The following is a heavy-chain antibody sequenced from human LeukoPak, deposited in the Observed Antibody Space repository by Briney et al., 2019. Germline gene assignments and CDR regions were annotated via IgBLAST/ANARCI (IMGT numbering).Heavy chain of an antibody. Sequence: SETLSLTCAVAGGSISSGGDSWSWIRQPPGKGLEWIGYIYYSGSTYYNPSLKSRVTISVDTSKNQFSLKLSSVTAADTAVYYCARGTVTTGYFDLWGRGTLVTVSS. V-gene: IGHV4-30-4*07. D-gene: IGHD4-17*01. CDR2: IYYSGST. CDR3: ARGTVTTGYFDL. J-gene: IGHJ2*01. CDR1: GGSISSGGDS.